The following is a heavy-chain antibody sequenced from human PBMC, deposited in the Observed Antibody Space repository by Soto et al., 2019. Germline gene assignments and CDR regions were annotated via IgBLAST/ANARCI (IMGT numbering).Heavy chain of an antibody. CDR2: IYFGGTT. Sequence: TLSLTCSVSGCSVTNDNSYWTWIRLHPGKGLEWIGYIYFGGTTYYSPSLKSRGAISVDTTKNQFSLKLSSVTAADTAVYYWARLRGGVVAASIDDCGKGNLVTAYS. CDR3: ARLRGGVVAASIDD. CDR1: GCSVTNDNSY. V-gene: IGHV4-31*03. J-gene: IGHJ4*02. D-gene: IGHD2-15*01.